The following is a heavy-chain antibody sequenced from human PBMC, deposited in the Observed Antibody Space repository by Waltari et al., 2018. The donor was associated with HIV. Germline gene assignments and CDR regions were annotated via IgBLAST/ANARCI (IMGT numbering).Heavy chain of an antibody. CDR1: GFTFSDSH. V-gene: IGHV3-11*01. J-gene: IGHJ4*02. D-gene: IGHD5-12*01. CDR3: SRPRYSCYDYPTYFDS. Sequence: VKLVETGGGLVKPGGYLRLSCAASGFTFSDSHRRWIRQPPGKGLEWVSYISTGGSNSHDSDSAKGRFNISRDNAKNALYLQMDNLRGEDTAVYCCSRPRYSCYDYPTYFDSWGQGNLVTVSS. CDR2: ISTGGSNS.